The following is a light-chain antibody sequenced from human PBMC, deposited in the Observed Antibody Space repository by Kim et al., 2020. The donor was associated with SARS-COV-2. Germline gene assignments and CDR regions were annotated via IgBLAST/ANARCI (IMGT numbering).Light chain of an antibody. V-gene: IGLV3-19*01. CDR2: DKN. CDR1: SLRNYY. Sequence: ALGQTVRITCQGDSLRNYYAIWYQQKPQQAPVLVVYDKNNRPSGIPDRFSGSSSGNTASLTITGTQAEDEADYYCNSRDSSGNLVIFGGGTQLTVL. CDR3: NSRDSSGNLVI. J-gene: IGLJ2*01.